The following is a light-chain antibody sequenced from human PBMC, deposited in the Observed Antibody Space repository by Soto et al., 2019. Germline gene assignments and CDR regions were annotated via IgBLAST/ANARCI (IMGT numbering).Light chain of an antibody. CDR2: EVS. CDR3: TSYSRYRVLV. Sequence: QSVLTQPASVSGSLGQSITISCTGTSSDIGGYKYVSWYQQHPGKAPKLIIFEVSNRPSGVSDRFSGSNSGNTASLTISGLQAEDEADYYCTSYSRYRVLVFGGGPQPTVL. J-gene: IGLJ3*02. V-gene: IGLV2-14*01. CDR1: SSDIGGYKY.